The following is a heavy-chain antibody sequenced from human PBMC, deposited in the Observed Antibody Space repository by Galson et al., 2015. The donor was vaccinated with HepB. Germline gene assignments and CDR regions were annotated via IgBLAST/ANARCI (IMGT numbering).Heavy chain of an antibody. CDR3: ARAQIVVVTPNWFDP. Sequence: TLSLTCPVSGGSISSSSYYWGWIRQPPGKGLEWIGSIYYSGSTYYNPSLKSRVTISVDTSKNQFSLKLSSVTAADTAVYYCARAQIVVVTPNWFDPWGQGTLVTVSS. D-gene: IGHD3-22*01. J-gene: IGHJ5*02. CDR1: GGSISSSSYY. CDR2: IYYSGST. V-gene: IGHV4-39*07.